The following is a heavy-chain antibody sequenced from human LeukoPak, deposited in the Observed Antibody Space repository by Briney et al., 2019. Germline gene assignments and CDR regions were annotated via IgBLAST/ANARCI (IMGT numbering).Heavy chain of an antibody. CDR1: GFTFDDYG. V-gene: IGHV3-20*01. Sequence: GGSLRLSCAASGFTFDDYGMSWVRQAPGKGLEWVSGINWNGGSTGYADSVKGRFTISRDNAKNSLYPQMNSLRAEDTALYHCARRVQVVPAATPVYYMDVWGKGTTVTVSS. CDR2: INWNGGST. J-gene: IGHJ6*03. D-gene: IGHD2-2*01. CDR3: ARRVQVVPAATPVYYMDV.